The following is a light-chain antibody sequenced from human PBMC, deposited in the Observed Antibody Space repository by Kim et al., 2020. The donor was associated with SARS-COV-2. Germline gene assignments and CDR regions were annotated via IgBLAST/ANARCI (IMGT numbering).Light chain of an antibody. J-gene: IGLJ3*02. Sequence: PVKTARGPWGGNNIGGRPVHWYQQRPGQAPVLVIYFDTDRPSGIPARFSGSNFENTATLTISGVEAGDEADYYCQVWDDSSSHWVFGGGTQLTVL. CDR1: NIGGRP. CDR3: QVWDDSSSHWV. CDR2: FDT. V-gene: IGLV3-21*04.